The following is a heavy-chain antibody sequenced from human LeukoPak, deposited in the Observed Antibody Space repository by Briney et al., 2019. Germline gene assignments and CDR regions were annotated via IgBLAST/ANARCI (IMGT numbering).Heavy chain of an antibody. CDR2: IYYSGST. CDR1: GGSITSYY. J-gene: IGHJ6*02. CDR3: ARDQYYYGMDV. Sequence: SETLSLTCTVSGGSITSYYWSWIRQPPGKGLEWIGYIYYSGSTNYNPSLKSRVTISVDTSKNQFSLKLSSVTAADTAVYYCARDQYYYGMDVWGQGTTVTVSS. V-gene: IGHV4-59*01.